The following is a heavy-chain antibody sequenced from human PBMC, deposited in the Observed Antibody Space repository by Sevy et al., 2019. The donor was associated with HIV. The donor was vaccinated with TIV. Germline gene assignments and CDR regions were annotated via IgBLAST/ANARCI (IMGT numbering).Heavy chain of an antibody. CDR2: IYSAHSR. D-gene: IGHD4-17*01. Sequence: GGSLRLSCAASGFTVSTKYMSWVRQAPGKGLEWVSVIYSAHSRYYTDSVKGRFTISRDNSKNTLYLQMNSLRAEDTAVYYCARGKLDYGDYYYFDYWGQGTLVTVSS. J-gene: IGHJ4*02. V-gene: IGHV3-53*01. CDR1: GFTVSTKY. CDR3: ARGKLDYGDYYYFDY.